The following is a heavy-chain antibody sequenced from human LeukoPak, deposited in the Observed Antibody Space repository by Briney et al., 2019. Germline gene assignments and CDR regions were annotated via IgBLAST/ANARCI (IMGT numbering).Heavy chain of an antibody. CDR2: IYYSGST. Sequence: SETLSLTCAVSGGSISSGGYSWSWIRQPPGKGLEWIGYIYYSGSTNYNPSLKSRVTISVDTSKNQFSLKLSSVTAADTAVYYCARDEGPLYSSSWYWFDPWGQGTLVTVSS. V-gene: IGHV4-61*08. CDR3: ARDEGPLYSSSWYWFDP. D-gene: IGHD6-13*01. CDR1: GGSISSGGYS. J-gene: IGHJ5*02.